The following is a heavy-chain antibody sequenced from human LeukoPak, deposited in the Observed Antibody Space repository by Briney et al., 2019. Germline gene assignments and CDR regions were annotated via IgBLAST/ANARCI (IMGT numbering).Heavy chain of an antibody. Sequence: GGSLRLSCAASGFNFVGHSMNWVRQAPGKGLEWVSSISTGSSYIYYADSVEGRFTISRDNAKTSLYLQMNSLRAEDTAVYYCANVPLYCSSTSCYTDDAFDIWGQGTMVTVSS. D-gene: IGHD2-2*02. CDR2: ISTGSSYI. CDR3: ANVPLYCSSTSCYTDDAFDI. V-gene: IGHV3-21*04. CDR1: GFNFVGHS. J-gene: IGHJ3*02.